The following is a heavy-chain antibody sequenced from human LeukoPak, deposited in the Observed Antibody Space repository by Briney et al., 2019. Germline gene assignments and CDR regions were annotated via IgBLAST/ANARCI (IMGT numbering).Heavy chain of an antibody. CDR2: IKQDGSVK. V-gene: IGHV3-7*01. CDR3: ARDEPDY. J-gene: IGHJ4*02. CDR1: GFTFTDYW. Sequence: TGGSLRLSCAASGFTFTDYWMTWVRQAPGKGLEWVANIKQDGSVKYYVDSVKGRFTISRDNAQNSLYIPMNSLRAEDTAVYYCARDEPDYWGQGTLVTVSS.